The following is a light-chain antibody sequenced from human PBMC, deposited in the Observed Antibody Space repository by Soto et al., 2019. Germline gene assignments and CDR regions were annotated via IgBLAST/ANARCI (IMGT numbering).Light chain of an antibody. J-gene: IGKJ2*01. CDR2: GAS. V-gene: IGKV3-15*01. CDR3: QQDNNWPPFYT. Sequence: EIGMTQSPATPSVSPGERATLSCRASQSVSSNLAWYQQKPGQAPRLLIYGASTRATGIPARFRGSGSGTEFTLSISSPQSEDFAVSDCQQDNNWPPFYTFGQGTKLEIK. CDR1: QSVSSN.